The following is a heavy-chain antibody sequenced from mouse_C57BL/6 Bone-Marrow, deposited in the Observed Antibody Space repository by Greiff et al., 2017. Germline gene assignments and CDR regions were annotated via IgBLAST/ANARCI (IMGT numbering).Heavy chain of an antibody. V-gene: IGHV1-64*01. J-gene: IGHJ1*03. CDR3: ARGWYYGSSHWYFDV. CDR1: GYTFTSYW. Sequence: VQLQQPGAELVKPGASVKLSCKASGYTFTSYWMHWVKQRPGQGLEWIGMIHPNSGSTNYNEKFKSKATLTVDKSSSTAYMQLSSLTSADSAVYYCARGWYYGSSHWYFDVWGTGTTVTVSS. CDR2: IHPNSGST. D-gene: IGHD1-1*01.